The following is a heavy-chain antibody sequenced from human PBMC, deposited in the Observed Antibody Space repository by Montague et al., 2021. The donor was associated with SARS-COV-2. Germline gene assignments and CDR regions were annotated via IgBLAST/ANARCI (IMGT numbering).Heavy chain of an antibody. J-gene: IGHJ4*02. CDR3: AGLSPHAESIAAAGTLIDY. Sequence: SLRLSCPASGFTFDDYGMSWVRQAPGKGLEWVSGINWNGGSTGYADSVKGRFTISRDNAKNSLYLQMNSLRAEDTALYYRAGLSPHAESIAAAGTLIDYWGQGTLVTVSS. CDR1: GFTFDDYG. V-gene: IGHV3-20*04. CDR2: INWNGGST. D-gene: IGHD6-13*01.